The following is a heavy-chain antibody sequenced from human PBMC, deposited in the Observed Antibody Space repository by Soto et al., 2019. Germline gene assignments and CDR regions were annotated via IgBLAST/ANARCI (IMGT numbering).Heavy chain of an antibody. CDR3: AREDFYRFGY. V-gene: IGHV3-7*01. CDR2: IKEDGSAK. J-gene: IGHJ4*02. Sequence: EVQLVESGGGLVQPGGSLRVSCAASGFTFTSYWMSWVRQAPGKGLEWVANIKEDGSAKYYLDSVKGRFTISRDNAKNSLYLQMNSLRADDTAVYYCAREDFYRFGYWGQGNLVTVSS. CDR1: GFTFTSYW.